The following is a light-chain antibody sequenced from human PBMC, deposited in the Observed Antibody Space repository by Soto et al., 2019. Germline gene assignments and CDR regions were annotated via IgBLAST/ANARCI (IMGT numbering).Light chain of an antibody. Sequence: DIVMTQSPDSLAVPLGERATINCKSSQNNKNYLAWYQQKAGQPPKLIIDWASTRASGVPDRFSGSGSGTDFTLTISSLQAEDVAVYYCQLYGSSPYTFGQGTKLEIK. CDR2: WAS. CDR3: QLYGSSPYT. CDR1: QNNKNY. V-gene: IGKV4-1*01. J-gene: IGKJ2*01.